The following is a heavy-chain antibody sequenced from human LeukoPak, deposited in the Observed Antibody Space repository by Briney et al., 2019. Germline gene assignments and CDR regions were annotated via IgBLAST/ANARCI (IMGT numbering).Heavy chain of an antibody. D-gene: IGHD2-8*02. J-gene: IGHJ4*02. CDR2: ISSIVSTI. CDR1: GFTFSSYE. V-gene: IGHV3-48*03. Sequence: GGSLRLSCAASGFTFSSYEMNWVRQAPGEGLGWVSYISSIVSTIYYADSVKGRFTISRNTAKNSLYLQMNGLRDEDTAVCYCARDPTGGQPTFDYWGQGTLVTVSS. CDR3: ARDPTGGQPTFDY.